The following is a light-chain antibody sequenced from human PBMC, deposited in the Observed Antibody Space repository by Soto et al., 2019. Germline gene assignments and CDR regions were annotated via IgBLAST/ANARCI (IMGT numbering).Light chain of an antibody. CDR2: DVS. CDR3: SSYTSATTYV. V-gene: IGLV2-14*01. J-gene: IGLJ1*01. CDR1: SNDVGAYNY. Sequence: ALTQPAPLSWSPGQAITLSLPGTSNDVGAYNYDSWYQQYPGEAPKVIIYDVSHRPAGVSNRFSGSKSGNTASLTISGLQTQDEADYYCSSYTSATTYVFGTGTKVTVL.